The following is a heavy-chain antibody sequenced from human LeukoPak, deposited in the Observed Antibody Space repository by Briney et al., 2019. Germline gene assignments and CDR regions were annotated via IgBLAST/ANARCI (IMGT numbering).Heavy chain of an antibody. V-gene: IGHV3-53*01. J-gene: IGHJ3*02. D-gene: IGHD1-26*01. CDR2: IYSDGST. CDR3: ARELREHGVFDI. CDR1: GFTFSSYS. Sequence: PGGSLRLSCAASGFTFSSYSMNWVRQAPGKGLEWVSEIYSDGSTYYAASVKGRFSISRDNSKNTVYVQMNSLRAEDTAMYYCARELREHGVFDIWGQGTMVTVSS.